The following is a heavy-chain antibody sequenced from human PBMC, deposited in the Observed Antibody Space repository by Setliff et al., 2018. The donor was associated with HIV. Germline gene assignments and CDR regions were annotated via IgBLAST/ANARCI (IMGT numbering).Heavy chain of an antibody. D-gene: IGHD5-12*01. CDR1: GYSFSNYA. Sequence: RASVKVSCKASGYSFSNYAMHWVRQAPGQSLEWMGWINAGNGNTKYSQKFQGRVTITRDTSASTAYMELSSLRSEDTAVYYCARDQALEMATKWGHGTLVTVSS. CDR2: INAGNGNT. J-gene: IGHJ4*01. CDR3: ARDQALEMATK. V-gene: IGHV1-3*01.